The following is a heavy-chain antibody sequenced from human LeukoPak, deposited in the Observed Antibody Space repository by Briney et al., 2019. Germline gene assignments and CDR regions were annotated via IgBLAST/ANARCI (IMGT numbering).Heavy chain of an antibody. D-gene: IGHD2-21*01. V-gene: IGHV3-49*03. J-gene: IGHJ4*02. CDR2: IRSKTYGGTT. CDR1: GSTSGDDA. CDR3: TRDRVGLWWFN. Sequence: GGSVRLSCTASGSTSGDDALNWFRQAPGKGLEWVGFIRSKTYGGTTEYAASVKGRFTISRDDSKSIAYLQMNSLKTEDTAVYYCTRDRVGLWWFNWGQGTLVTVSS.